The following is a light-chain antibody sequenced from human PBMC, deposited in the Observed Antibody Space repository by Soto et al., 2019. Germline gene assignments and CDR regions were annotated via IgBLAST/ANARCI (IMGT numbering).Light chain of an antibody. CDR2: GAS. J-gene: IGKJ4*01. Sequence: EIVMTQSPATLSVSPGERVTLSCRASQSVRSNLAWYQQKPGQVPRVLIYGASTRAIGIPDMFSGSGSGTEFTLSNSSLLSEDFTVYYCQHYNNLWGFGGGTKVEIK. CDR1: QSVRSN. CDR3: QHYNNLWG. V-gene: IGKV3-15*01.